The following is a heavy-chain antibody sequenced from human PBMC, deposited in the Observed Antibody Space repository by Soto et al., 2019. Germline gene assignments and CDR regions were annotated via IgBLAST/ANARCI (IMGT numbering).Heavy chain of an antibody. CDR1: GFTFSRVS. CDR3: AKARKVEYSSSGGMDI. Sequence: EVQLVESGGGLVKPGESLRLSCEASGFTFSRVSMNWVRQVPGKGLEWVASISSGSSDTWYADSVKGRFIISRDNAQNSLFLQMNSLRAEDTAVYYCAKARKVEYSSSGGMDIWGQGTTVTVSS. J-gene: IGHJ6*02. D-gene: IGHD6-6*01. V-gene: IGHV3-21*02. CDR2: ISSGSSDT.